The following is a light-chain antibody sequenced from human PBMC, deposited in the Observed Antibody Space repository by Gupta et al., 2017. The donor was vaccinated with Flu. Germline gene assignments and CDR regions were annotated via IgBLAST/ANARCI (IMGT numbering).Light chain of an antibody. CDR3: CSYAFSLV. V-gene: IGLV2-11*01. Sequence: QSALTQPRSVSGSPGQSVAISCTGTRSDVGAYNYVSWYQQHPGKAPKLIIYKVSNRPSGVPERFSGSKYGKTASLTISGLQAEDESYYYCCSYAFSLVFGTGTKVTVL. CDR2: KVS. J-gene: IGLJ1*01. CDR1: RSDVGAYNY.